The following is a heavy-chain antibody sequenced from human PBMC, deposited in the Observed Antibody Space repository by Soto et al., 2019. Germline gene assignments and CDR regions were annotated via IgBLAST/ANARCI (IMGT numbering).Heavy chain of an antibody. Sequence: EVQLVESGGGLVQPGGSLRLSCAASGFTFSSYWMSWVRQAPGKGLEWVANTKQDGSEIYYVDSVKGRFTISRDNAKNSLYLQMNSLRAEDTAVYYCARVSGGYSSSWYVRGSAFFDYWGQGTLVTVSS. V-gene: IGHV3-7*01. CDR3: ARVSGGYSSSWYVRGSAFFDY. D-gene: IGHD6-13*01. CDR1: GFTFSSYW. J-gene: IGHJ4*02. CDR2: TKQDGSEI.